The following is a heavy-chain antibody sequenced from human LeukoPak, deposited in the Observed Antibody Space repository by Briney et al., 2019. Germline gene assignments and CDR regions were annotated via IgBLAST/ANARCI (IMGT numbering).Heavy chain of an antibody. V-gene: IGHV3-23*01. CDR1: GFTFSSFA. J-gene: IGHJ4*02. CDR2: ITGDGDYT. CDR3: AKDILTYYYGSSGYYFDT. Sequence: GGSLRLSCSASGFTFSSFAMSWVRQAPGKGLEWLSAITGDGDYTYSADSVTGRFTISRDNSKNALSLQMHSLRAEDTAVYYCAKDILTYYYGSSGYYFDTWGQGTLVTVSS. D-gene: IGHD3-10*01.